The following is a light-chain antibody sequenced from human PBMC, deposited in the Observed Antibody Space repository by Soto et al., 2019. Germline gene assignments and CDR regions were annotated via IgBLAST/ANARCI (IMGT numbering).Light chain of an antibody. J-gene: IGKJ1*01. CDR2: DAS. V-gene: IGKV1-5*01. CDR3: QQYQSSWS. Sequence: DIQMTQSPSTLSASVGDRVIITCRASQSISTWLAWYQQQPGKVPTLLIYDASNLESGVPSRFSGSGSGTEFTLTISSLQPDDYATCYCQQYQSSWSFGQWTKVEIK. CDR1: QSISTW.